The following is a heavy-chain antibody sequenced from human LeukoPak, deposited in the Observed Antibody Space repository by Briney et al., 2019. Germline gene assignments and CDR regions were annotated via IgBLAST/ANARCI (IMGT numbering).Heavy chain of an antibody. Sequence: SVKVSCKASGGTFSSYAISWVRRAPGQGLEWMGGIIPIFGTANYAQKFQGRVTITADESTSTAYMELSSLRSEDTAVYYCARAPGEKYSSSWSPLDYWGQGTLVTVSS. V-gene: IGHV1-69*13. J-gene: IGHJ4*02. D-gene: IGHD6-13*01. CDR2: IIPIFGTA. CDR3: ARAPGEKYSSSWSPLDY. CDR1: GGTFSSYA.